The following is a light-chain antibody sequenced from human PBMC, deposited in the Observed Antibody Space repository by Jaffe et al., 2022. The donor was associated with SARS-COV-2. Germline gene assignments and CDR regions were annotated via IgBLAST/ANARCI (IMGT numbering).Light chain of an antibody. V-gene: IGLV1-47*01. Sequence: QSVLTQPPSISGTPGQRVTISCSGSSSDIGSNFVHWYRQLPGTAPKLVIYRNDERSSGVPDRFSGSKSGSSAFLAISGLRSDDEADYYCAMYDYSLNGHWVFGGGTRLTVL. CDR2: RND. CDR1: SSDIGSNF. CDR3: AMYDYSLNGHWV. J-gene: IGLJ3*02.